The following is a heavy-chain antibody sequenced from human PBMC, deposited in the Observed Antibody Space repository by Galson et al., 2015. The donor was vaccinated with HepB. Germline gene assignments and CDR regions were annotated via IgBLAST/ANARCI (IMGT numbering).Heavy chain of an antibody. J-gene: IGHJ4*02. CDR2: INPNNGDT. V-gene: IGHV1-2*06. D-gene: IGHD3-3*01. CDR1: GSTFTGYF. Sequence: SVKVSCKASGSTFTGYFIHWVRQAPGQGLEWMGRINPNNGDTNSAQKFQGRVTMTRDTSTSTAYMELSRLRSDDTAVFYCATVDFFLGSAYGKWGQGTLVTVSS. CDR3: ATVDFFLGSAYGK.